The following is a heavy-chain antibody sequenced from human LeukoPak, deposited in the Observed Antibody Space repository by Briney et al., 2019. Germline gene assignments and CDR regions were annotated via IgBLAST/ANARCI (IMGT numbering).Heavy chain of an antibody. J-gene: IGHJ4*02. V-gene: IGHV4-59*01. CDR1: GGSISSYS. Sequence: SETLSLTCTVSGGSISSYSWSWVQQPPGKGLEWIGYVSNSGSTNYNPSLKSRVTISVDTSKNQFSLKLSSVTAADTAVYYCAGRYGSNRDYWGQGTLVTVSS. D-gene: IGHD3-10*01. CDR2: VSNSGST. CDR3: AGRYGSNRDY.